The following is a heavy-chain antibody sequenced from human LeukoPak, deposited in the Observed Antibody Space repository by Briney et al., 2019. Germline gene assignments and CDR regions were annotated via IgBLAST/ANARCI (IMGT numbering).Heavy chain of an antibody. CDR3: ARDGLAITGTTGYFDF. Sequence: SVKVSCKASGRTVSSHAISWVRQAPGQGLEWVGGIIPVFGTANCAQKFQGRVTITADDSTGTVYMELSSLRSEDTAVYYCARDGLAITGTTGYFDFWGQGTLVTVSS. CDR1: GRTVSSHA. CDR2: IIPVFGTA. V-gene: IGHV1-69*01. D-gene: IGHD1-7*01. J-gene: IGHJ4*02.